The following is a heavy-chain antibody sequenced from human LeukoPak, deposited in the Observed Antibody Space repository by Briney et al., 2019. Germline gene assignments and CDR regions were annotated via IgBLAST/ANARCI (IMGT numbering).Heavy chain of an antibody. J-gene: IGHJ3*02. CDR2: FYTSGNT. CDR1: GTITPYS. CDR3: ARHRAEMATITDDTFDM. D-gene: IGHD5-24*01. V-gene: IGHV4-4*09. Sequence: KPSETLSLTCSVSGTITPYSWSWIRQPPGRGLEWIGYFYTSGNTHQNPSLKSRVTMSIDASKNQFSLRLSSMTAADTAVYYCARHRAEMATITDDTFDMWCQGTMVTVSS.